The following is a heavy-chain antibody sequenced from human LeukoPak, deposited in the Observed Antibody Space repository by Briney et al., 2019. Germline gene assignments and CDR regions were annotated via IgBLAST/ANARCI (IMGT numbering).Heavy chain of an antibody. V-gene: IGHV1-69*04. CDR1: GYTFTSYA. Sequence: ASVKVSCKASGYTFTSYAISWVRQAPGQGLEWMGRIIPILGIANYAQKFQGRVTITADKSTSTAYMELSSLRSEDTAVYYCAREGYYGSGSYYPSAFDIWGQGTMVTVSS. J-gene: IGHJ3*02. D-gene: IGHD3-10*01. CDR2: IIPILGIA. CDR3: AREGYYGSGSYYPSAFDI.